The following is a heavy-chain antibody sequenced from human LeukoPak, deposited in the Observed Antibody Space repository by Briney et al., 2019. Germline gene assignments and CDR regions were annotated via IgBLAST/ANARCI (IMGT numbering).Heavy chain of an antibody. Sequence: SETLSLTCTVSGGSISSDYWSWIRQPAGKGLEWIGLIYTSGSTNYNPSLKSRVTMSVDTSKNQFPLKLSSVTAADTAVYYCARGGPTYYYASGSYPFDYWGQGTLVTVSS. J-gene: IGHJ4*02. V-gene: IGHV4-4*07. CDR3: ARGGPTYYYASGSYPFDY. CDR1: GGSISSDY. CDR2: IYTSGST. D-gene: IGHD3-10*01.